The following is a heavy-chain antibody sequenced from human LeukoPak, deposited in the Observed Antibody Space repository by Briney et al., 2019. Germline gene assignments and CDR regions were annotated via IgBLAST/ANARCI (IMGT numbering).Heavy chain of an antibody. V-gene: IGHV3-49*04. Sequence: GGSLRLSCAASGFTFSTYAMSWVRQAPGKGLEWVGFIRSKAYGGTTEYAASVKGRFTISRDDSKSIAYLQMNSLKTEDTAVYYCTRVSRYQLPPTNYYYYYYMDVWGKGTTVTVSS. CDR3: TRVSRYQLPPTNYYYYYYMDV. CDR1: GFTFSTYA. D-gene: IGHD2-2*01. J-gene: IGHJ6*03. CDR2: IRSKAYGGTT.